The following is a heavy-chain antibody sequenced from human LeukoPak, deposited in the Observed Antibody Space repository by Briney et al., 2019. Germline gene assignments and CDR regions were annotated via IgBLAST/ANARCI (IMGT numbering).Heavy chain of an antibody. CDR3: ARERLSCSSTSCQLHGMNV. J-gene: IGHJ6*02. Sequence: GRSLRLSCAASGFIFNNYGMHWVRQAPGKGLEWVAIIWYDGSNKYYADSVKGRFTISRDNSKNTLYLQMNSLRAEDTAVYYCARERLSCSSTSCQLHGMNVWGQGTTVTVSS. CDR2: IWYDGSNK. V-gene: IGHV3-33*01. CDR1: GFIFNNYG. D-gene: IGHD2-2*01.